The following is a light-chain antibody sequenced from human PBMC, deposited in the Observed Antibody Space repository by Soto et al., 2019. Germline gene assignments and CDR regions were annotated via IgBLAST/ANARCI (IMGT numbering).Light chain of an antibody. Sequence: EIVLTQSPGPLSLSPGERATLSCRASQSVRINVAWYQQKNGQAPRLLVYGASTRASGIPDRFSGSGSGTEFTLTISSLQSEDLAVYYCQEYSKWPSRTVGPGTKVDIK. CDR1: QSVRIN. V-gene: IGKV3-15*01. J-gene: IGKJ1*01. CDR3: QEYSKWPSRT. CDR2: GAS.